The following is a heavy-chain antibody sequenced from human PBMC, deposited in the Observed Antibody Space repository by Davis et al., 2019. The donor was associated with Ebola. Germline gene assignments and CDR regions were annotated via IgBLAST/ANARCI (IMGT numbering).Heavy chain of an antibody. J-gene: IGHJ6*02. CDR1: GGSFSGYY. CDR3: ARDWYYDFWSGYYRGGNYYYGMDV. CDR2: INHSGST. V-gene: IGHV4-34*01. D-gene: IGHD3-3*01. Sequence: MPSETLSLTCAVYGGSFSGYYWSWIRQPPGKGLEWIGEINHSGSTNYNPSLKSRVTISVDTSKNQFSLKLSSVTAADTAVYYCARDWYYDFWSGYYRGGNYYYGMDVWGQGTTVTVSS.